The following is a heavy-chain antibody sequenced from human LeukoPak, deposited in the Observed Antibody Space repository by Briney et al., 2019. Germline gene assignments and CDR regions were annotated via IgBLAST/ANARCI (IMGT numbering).Heavy chain of an antibody. CDR2: ISWNSGSI. CDR3: AKDIVEQQPPFGGFDP. J-gene: IGHJ5*02. V-gene: IGHV3-9*01. CDR1: GFTFDDYA. D-gene: IGHD6-13*01. Sequence: GGSLRLSCAASGFTFDDYAMHWVRQAPGKGLEWVSGISWNSGSIGYADSVKGRFTISRDNAKNSLYLQMNSLRAEDTALYYCAKDIVEQQPPFGGFDPWGQGTLVTVSS.